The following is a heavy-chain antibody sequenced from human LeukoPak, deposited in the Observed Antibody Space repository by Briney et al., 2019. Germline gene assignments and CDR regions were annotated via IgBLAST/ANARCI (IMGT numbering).Heavy chain of an antibody. J-gene: IGHJ4*02. V-gene: IGHV1-69*04. Sequence: SVKVSCKASGGTFSSYAISWVRQAPGQGLEWMGRIIPILGIANYAQKFQGRVTITADKSASTAYMELSSLRSEDTAVYYCAAGDSSGSYTDYWGQGTLVTVSS. CDR2: IIPILGIA. CDR3: AAGDSSGSYTDY. D-gene: IGHD1-26*01. CDR1: GGTFSSYA.